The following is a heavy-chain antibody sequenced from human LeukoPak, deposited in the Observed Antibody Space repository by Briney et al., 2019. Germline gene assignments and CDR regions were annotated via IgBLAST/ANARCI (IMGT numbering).Heavy chain of an antibody. J-gene: IGHJ4*02. V-gene: IGHV3-33*01. CDR2: IWYDGSNI. CDR1: GFTFSTYG. CDR3: ARDGADILTGFCDY. D-gene: IGHD3-9*01. Sequence: GGSLRFSCAASGFTFSTYGMHWVRQAPGKGLEWVAVIWYDGSNIYYAGSVKGRFTISRDNSENTLYLQMDSLRVEDTAVYYCARDGADILTGFCDYWGQGTLVTVSS.